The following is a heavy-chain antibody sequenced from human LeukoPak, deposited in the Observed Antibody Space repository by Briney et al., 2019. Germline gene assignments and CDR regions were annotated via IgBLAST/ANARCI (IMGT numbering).Heavy chain of an antibody. D-gene: IGHD1-7*01. CDR1: GGTFISYS. CDR2: IIPMFGTT. V-gene: IGHV1-69*06. J-gene: IGHJ5*02. CDR3: ARDSYRTRNYNWFDP. Sequence: SVKVSCKASGGTFISYSISWVRQAPGQGLEWMGVIIPMFGTTTYAQRFQGRVTIPADKSTSTAYMELSSLRSEDTAVYYCARDSYRTRNYNWFDPWGQGTLVTVSS.